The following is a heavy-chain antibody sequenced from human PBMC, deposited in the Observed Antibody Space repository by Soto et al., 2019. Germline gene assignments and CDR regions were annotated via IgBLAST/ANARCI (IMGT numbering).Heavy chain of an antibody. V-gene: IGHV1-69*13. J-gene: IGHJ4*02. CDR2: IIPIFGTA. CDR1: GGSFSSDA. Sequence: SVKVSCKASGGSFSSDAFSWVRQAPGQGLEWMGGIIPIFGTANYAQKFQGRVTITADESTSTAYMELSSLRSEDTAVYYCARDYGNFDWLLGYWGQGTLVTVSS. CDR3: ARDYGNFDWLLGY. D-gene: IGHD3-9*01.